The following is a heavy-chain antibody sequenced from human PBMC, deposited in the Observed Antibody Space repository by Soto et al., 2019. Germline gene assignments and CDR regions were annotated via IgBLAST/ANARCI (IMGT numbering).Heavy chain of an antibody. CDR2: SIPIFGTA. CDR3: ARLGTPYYSSSWGNWFDP. V-gene: IGHV1-69*01. Sequence: QVQLVQSGAEVKKPGSSVKFSCKASGGTFSSYAISWVRQAPGQGLEWMGGSIPIFGTANYAQKFHGRVTINADDSTSTACMELSSLRSEDTAVYYCARLGTPYYSSSWGNWFDPWGQGTLVTVSS. CDR1: GGTFSSYA. J-gene: IGHJ5*02. D-gene: IGHD6-13*01.